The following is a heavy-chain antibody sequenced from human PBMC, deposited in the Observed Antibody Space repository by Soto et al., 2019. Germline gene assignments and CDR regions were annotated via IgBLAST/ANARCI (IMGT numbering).Heavy chain of an antibody. J-gene: IGHJ4*02. V-gene: IGHV4-59*08. CDR3: ARHIGYCSSTSCSVFDY. CDR1: GGSISSYY. CDR2: IYYSGST. Sequence: PSETLSLTCTVSGGSISSYYWSWIRQPPGKGLEWIGYIYYSGSTNYNPSLKSRVTISVDTSKNQFSLKLSSVTAADTAVYYCARHIGYCSSTSCSVFDYWGQGTLVPVSS. D-gene: IGHD2-2*01.